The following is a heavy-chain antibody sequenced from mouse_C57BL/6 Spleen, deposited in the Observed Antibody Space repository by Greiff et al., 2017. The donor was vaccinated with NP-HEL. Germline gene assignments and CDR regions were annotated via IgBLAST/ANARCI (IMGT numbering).Heavy chain of an antibody. V-gene: IGHV1-26*01. CDR1: GYTFTDYY. Sequence: EVQLQQSGPELVKPGASVKISCKASGYTFTDYYMNWVKQSHGKSLEWIGDINPNNGGTSYNQKFKGKATLTVDKSSSTAYMELRSLTSEDSAVYYCARGGYYFDYWGKAPLSQSPQ. CDR3: ARGGYYFDY. J-gene: IGHJ2*01. CDR2: INPNNGGT.